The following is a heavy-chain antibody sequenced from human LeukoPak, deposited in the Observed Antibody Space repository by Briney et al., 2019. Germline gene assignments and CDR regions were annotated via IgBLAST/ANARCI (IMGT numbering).Heavy chain of an antibody. CDR3: ARGVDPVDY. CDR1: GFTFSSYS. J-gene: IGHJ4*02. V-gene: IGHV3-48*01. CDR2: ISSSSSTI. Sequence: PGGSLRLSCAASGFTFSSYSMNWVRQAPGKGLEWVSYISSSSSTIYYADSVKGRFTISRDNAKNSLYLQMNSLRAEDTAVYYCARGVDPVDYWGQGTLVTVSS.